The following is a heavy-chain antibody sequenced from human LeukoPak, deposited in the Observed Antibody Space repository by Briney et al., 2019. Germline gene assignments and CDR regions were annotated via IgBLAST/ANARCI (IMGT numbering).Heavy chain of an antibody. J-gene: IGHJ4*02. CDR2: TKGSGSGM. V-gene: IGHV3-21*05. CDR3: ARDDNWGFDY. D-gene: IGHD7-27*01. CDR1: GFAFSDYS. Sequence: PGGSLRLSCAASGFAFSDYSMNWVRQAPGKGLEWVANTKGSGSGMGSGNYYAGAVKGRLTISRDNDKNSLYLQMNSLRAEDTAFYYCARDDNWGFDYWGQGALVTVSS.